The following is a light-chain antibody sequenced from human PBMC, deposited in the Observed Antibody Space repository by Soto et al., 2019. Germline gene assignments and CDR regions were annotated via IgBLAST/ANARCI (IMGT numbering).Light chain of an antibody. Sequence: QSALTQPASVSGSPGQSITVSCTGTSSDIGSYNLVSWYQHHPGKAPKLMIYAVSKRPSGVSSRFSGSKSGNTASLTISGLQAEDEADYFFCSYAGSSTLLFGGRTKVTV. J-gene: IGLJ3*02. V-gene: IGLV2-23*02. CDR1: SSDIGSYNL. CDR3: CSYAGSSTLL. CDR2: AVS.